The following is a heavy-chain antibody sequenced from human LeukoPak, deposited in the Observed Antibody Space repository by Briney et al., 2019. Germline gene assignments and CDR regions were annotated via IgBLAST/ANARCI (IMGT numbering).Heavy chain of an antibody. CDR3: ARVGAHDAFDI. D-gene: IGHD1-26*01. CDR1: GYIFTNYA. J-gene: IGHJ3*02. Sequence: ASVKVSCKASGYIFTNYAIHWLRQAPGQGLEWMGIINPSGGSTSYAQKFQGRVTMTRDMSTSTVYMELSSLRSEDTAVYYCARVGAHDAFDIWGQGTMVTVSS. V-gene: IGHV1-46*01. CDR2: INPSGGST.